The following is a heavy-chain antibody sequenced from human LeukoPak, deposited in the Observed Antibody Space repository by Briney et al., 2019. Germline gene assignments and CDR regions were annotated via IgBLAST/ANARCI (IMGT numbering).Heavy chain of an antibody. CDR1: GFTVSSNY. CDR3: ARDGGRGLTGSRYYYYGMDV. J-gene: IGHJ6*02. V-gene: IGHV3-66*01. CDR2: ICSGGST. D-gene: IGHD3-9*01. Sequence: GGSLRLSCAASGFTVSSNYMSWVRQAPGKGLEWVSVICSGGSTYYADSVKGRFTISRDNSKNTLYLQMNSLRAEDTAVYYCARDGGRGLTGSRYYYYGMDVWGQGTTVTVSS.